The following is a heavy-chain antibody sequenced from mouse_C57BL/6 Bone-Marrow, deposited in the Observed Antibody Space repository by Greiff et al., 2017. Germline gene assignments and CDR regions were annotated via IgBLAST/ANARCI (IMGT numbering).Heavy chain of an antibody. Sequence: QVQLQQSGAELVMPGASVKLSCKASGYTFTSYWMHWVKQRPGQGLEWIGEIDPSDSYTNYNQKFKGKSTLTVDTSSSTAYMRLSSLTSEDSAVYYGAGDSYASGSSLFAYWGQGTLVTVSA. D-gene: IGHD1-1*01. V-gene: IGHV1-69*01. J-gene: IGHJ3*01. CDR1: GYTFTSYW. CDR3: AGDSYASGSSLFAY. CDR2: IDPSDSYT.